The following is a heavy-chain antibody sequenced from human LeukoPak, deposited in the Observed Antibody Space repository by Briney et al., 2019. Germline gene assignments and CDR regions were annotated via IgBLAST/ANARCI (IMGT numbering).Heavy chain of an antibody. Sequence: GGSLRLSCAASGFTFSSYAMSWVRQAPGKGLESVSAISGSGGSTYYADSVKGRFTISRDNSKNTLYLQMNSLRAEDTAVYYCAKGGTYYYDSSGYNFDYWGQGTLVTVSS. V-gene: IGHV3-23*01. CDR1: GFTFSSYA. CDR3: AKGGTYYYDSSGYNFDY. J-gene: IGHJ4*02. CDR2: ISGSGGST. D-gene: IGHD3-22*01.